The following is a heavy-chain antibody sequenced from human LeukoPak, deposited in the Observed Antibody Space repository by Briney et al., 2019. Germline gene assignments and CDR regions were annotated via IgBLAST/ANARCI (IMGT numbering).Heavy chain of an antibody. D-gene: IGHD5-12*01. V-gene: IGHV3-30*04. CDR2: ISYDGSNK. Sequence: PGKSLRLSCAASGFTFSSYAMHWVRHAPGKGLEWVAVISYDGSNKNYADSLKGRFTISRDNSKSTLYLQMNSLRPEDTAIYYCARLSIQWTPEMYYFDYWGQGTLVTVSS. J-gene: IGHJ4*02. CDR1: GFTFSSYA. CDR3: ARLSIQWTPEMYYFDY.